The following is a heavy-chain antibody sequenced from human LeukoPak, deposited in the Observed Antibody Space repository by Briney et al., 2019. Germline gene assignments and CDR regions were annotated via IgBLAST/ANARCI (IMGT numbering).Heavy chain of an antibody. CDR1: GGTFCSYA. J-gene: IGHJ3*02. V-gene: IGHV1-69*05. D-gene: IGHD1-26*01. Sequence: SVKVSCKASGGTFCSYAISWVRQAPGQGLEWMGRIIPIFGTANYAQKFQGRVTITTDESTSTAYMELSSLRSEYTAVHYCAKEGLVTEGAFDIWGQGTMVTVSS. CDR3: AKEGLVTEGAFDI. CDR2: IIPIFGTA.